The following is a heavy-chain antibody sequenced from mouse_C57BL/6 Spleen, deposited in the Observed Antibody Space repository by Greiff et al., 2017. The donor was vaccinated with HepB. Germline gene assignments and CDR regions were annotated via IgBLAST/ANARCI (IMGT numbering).Heavy chain of an antibody. CDR2: IDPSDSET. J-gene: IGHJ4*01. CDR3: ARRGTYYAMDY. CDR1: GYTFTSYW. D-gene: IGHD3-3*01. V-gene: IGHV1-52*01. Sequence: VQLQQSGAELVRPGSSVKLSCKASGYTFTSYWMHWVKQRPIQGLEWIGNIDPSDSETHYNQKFKDKATLTVDKSSSTAYMQLSSLTSADSAFYYCARRGTYYAMDYWGQGTSVTVSS.